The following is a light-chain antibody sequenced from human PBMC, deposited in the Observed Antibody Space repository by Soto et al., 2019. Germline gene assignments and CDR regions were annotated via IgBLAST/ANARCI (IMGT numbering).Light chain of an antibody. CDR1: QRIGSY. V-gene: IGKV1-39*01. CDR3: QQTYNPPLT. Sequence: DIQMTQSPSSLSASVGDRVTITCRASQRIGSYLNWYQQKPGKAPNLLIHAASTSRRGVPSRFSGRGSATDFTLTISSLQPEDFATYYCQQTYNPPLTFGGGTRVEIK. CDR2: AAS. J-gene: IGKJ4*01.